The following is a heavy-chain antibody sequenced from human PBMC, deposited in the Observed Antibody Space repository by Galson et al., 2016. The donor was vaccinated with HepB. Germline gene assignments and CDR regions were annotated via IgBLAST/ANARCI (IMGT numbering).Heavy chain of an antibody. CDR1: GYNFMRYW. V-gene: IGHV5-51*01. CDR3: ARVLGTNWFDP. J-gene: IGHJ5*02. Sequence: QSGAEVKKPGKSVKISCKSSGYNFMRYWIVWVRQMPGKGLEWIGIIYPGDSDTRYSPSFEGQVTISVDRSINTAYMQWNSLKASDTAMYYWARVLGTNWFDPWGQGTLVTVSS. D-gene: IGHD1-7*01. CDR2: IYPGDSDT.